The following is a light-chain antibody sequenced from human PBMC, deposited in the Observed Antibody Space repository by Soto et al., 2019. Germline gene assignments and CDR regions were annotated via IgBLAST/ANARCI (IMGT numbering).Light chain of an antibody. CDR3: QQYGNSQWT. CDR1: QTVSSSY. Sequence: ETVLTQSPGTLSLSPGERATLSCRASQTVSSSYLAWYQQKPGQAPGLLIYEASSRATGISDRFSGSGSGTDFTLTISRLEPEDFAVYYCQQYGNSQWTVGQGTKVDIK. V-gene: IGKV3-20*01. J-gene: IGKJ1*01. CDR2: EAS.